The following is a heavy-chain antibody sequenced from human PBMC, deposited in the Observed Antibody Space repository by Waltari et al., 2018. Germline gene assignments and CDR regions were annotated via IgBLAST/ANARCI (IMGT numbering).Heavy chain of an antibody. CDR2: IYHSGST. D-gene: IGHD1-26*01. Sequence: QVQLQQWGAGLLKPSETLSLTCAVSGYSISSGYYWGWIRQPPGKGLEWIGSIYHSGSTYYNPSLKSRVTISVDTSKNQFSLKLSSVTAADTAVYYCARTLWGELLIDDAFDIWGQGTMVTVSS. CDR3: ARTLWGELLIDDAFDI. CDR1: GYSISSGYY. J-gene: IGHJ3*02. V-gene: IGHV4-38-2*01.